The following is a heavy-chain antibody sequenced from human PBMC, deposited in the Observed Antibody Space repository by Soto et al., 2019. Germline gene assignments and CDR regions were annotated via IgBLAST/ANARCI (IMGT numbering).Heavy chain of an antibody. J-gene: IGHJ6*02. V-gene: IGHV1-69*01. CDR3: ARGPTYYYGSARYYYYGMDV. CDR2: IIPILGTA. Sequence: QVQLVQSGAEVKKPGSSVKVSCKASGGTFSSYAISWVRQAPGQGLEWMGGIIPILGTANYAQKFQGRVTIAADESTSTAYMELSSLRSEDTAVYYCARGPTYYYGSARYYYYGMDVWGQGTTVTVSS. D-gene: IGHD3-10*01. CDR1: GGTFSSYA.